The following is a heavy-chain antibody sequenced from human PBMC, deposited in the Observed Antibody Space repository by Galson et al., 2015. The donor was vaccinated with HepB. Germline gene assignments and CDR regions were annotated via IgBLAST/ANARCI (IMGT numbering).Heavy chain of an antibody. V-gene: IGHV3-53*04. D-gene: IGHD6-19*01. CDR3: ARGDKGSSYSSKHFDY. J-gene: IGHJ4*02. Sequence: SLRLSCAASGFTVSSNYMSWVRQAPGKGLEWVSVIYSGGSTYYADSVKGRFTISRHNSKNTLYLQMNSLRAEDTAVYYCARGDKGSSYSSKHFDYWGQGTLVTVSS. CDR1: GFTVSSNY. CDR2: IYSGGST.